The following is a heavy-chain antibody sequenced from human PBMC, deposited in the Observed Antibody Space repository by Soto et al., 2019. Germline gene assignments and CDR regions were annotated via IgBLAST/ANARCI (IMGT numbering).Heavy chain of an antibody. CDR3: ARDRYSGSPNWFDP. CDR2: ISYDGSNK. V-gene: IGHV3-30-3*01. Sequence: QVQLVESGGGVVQPGRSLRLSCAASGFTFSSYAMHWVRQAPGKGLEWVAVISYDGSNKYYADPVKGRFTISRDNSKNTLYLQMNSLRAEDTAVYYCARDRYSGSPNWFDPWGQGTLVTVSS. CDR1: GFTFSSYA. J-gene: IGHJ5*02. D-gene: IGHD1-26*01.